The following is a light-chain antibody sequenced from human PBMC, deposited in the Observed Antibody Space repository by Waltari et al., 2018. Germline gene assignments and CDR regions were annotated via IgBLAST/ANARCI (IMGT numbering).Light chain of an antibody. Sequence: EIVLTQSPATLSLSPGERATLSCRASQSVSSSLAWYQQKPGQAPRLLIYGASSSATGIPDRFSGSWSGTDFTPTISSLEPEDFAVYYCQQYSNWPRTFGQGTKVEIK. CDR3: QQYSNWPRT. CDR2: GAS. J-gene: IGKJ1*01. V-gene: IGKV3-15*01. CDR1: QSVSSS.